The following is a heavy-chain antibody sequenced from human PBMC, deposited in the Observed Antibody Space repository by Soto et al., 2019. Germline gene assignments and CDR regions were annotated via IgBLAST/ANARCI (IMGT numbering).Heavy chain of an antibody. CDR2: ISGSGGST. J-gene: IGHJ4*02. CDR1: GFTFSSCA. V-gene: IGHV3-23*01. CDR3: AKDCSSWYEAVWRGNEA. D-gene: IGHD6-13*01. Sequence: EVQLLESGGGLVQPGGSLRLSCAASGFTFSSCAINWVRQAPGMGLEWGSGISGSGGSTYYADYVKGRFTISRDNSKNTVWLQMNSLRAEDTAVYYCAKDCSSWYEAVWRGNEAWGQGTLVTVSS.